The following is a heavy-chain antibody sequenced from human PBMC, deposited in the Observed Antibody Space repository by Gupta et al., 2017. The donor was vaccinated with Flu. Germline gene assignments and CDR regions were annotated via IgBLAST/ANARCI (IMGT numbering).Heavy chain of an antibody. CDR3: ARVEGLTGGYYYYYGMDV. J-gene: IGHJ6*02. V-gene: IGHV1-69*01. CDR1: GGTFSSYA. D-gene: IGHD3-16*01. Sequence: QVQLVQSGAEVKKPGSSVKVSCKASGGTFSSYAISWVRQAPGQGLEWMGGIIPIFGTANYAQKFQGRVTITADESTSTAYMELSSLRSEDTAVYYCARVEGLTGGYYYYYGMDVWGQGTTVTVSS. CDR2: IIPIFGTA.